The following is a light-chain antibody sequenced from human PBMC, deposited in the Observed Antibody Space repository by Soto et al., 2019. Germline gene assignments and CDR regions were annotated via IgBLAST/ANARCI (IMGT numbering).Light chain of an antibody. CDR1: QSVSRSY. CDR3: QQYGSSPYT. V-gene: IGKV3-20*01. CDR2: IAS. Sequence: EVVLTQSPGILSLSPGERATLSCRASQSVSRSYLAWYQQKPGQAPRLLIYIASSRATGIPDRFSGSGSGTDFTLTISRLEPEDFAMYYCQQYGSSPYTFGQGTKLEIK. J-gene: IGKJ2*01.